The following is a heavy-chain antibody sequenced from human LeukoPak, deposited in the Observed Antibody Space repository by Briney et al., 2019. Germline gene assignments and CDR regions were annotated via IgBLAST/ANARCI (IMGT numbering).Heavy chain of an antibody. CDR3: AKDNSHVGDSEERATYGLDV. V-gene: IGHV3-23*01. D-gene: IGHD3-3*01. Sequence: GGSLRLSCAASGFTFSSYAMSWVRQAPGKGLEWVSAISGSGGTTYYADSVKGRFTFSRDSSKNTLFLQMNSLRAEDTAVYYCAKDNSHVGDSEERATYGLDVWGQGTTVTVAS. CDR1: GFTFSSYA. CDR2: ISGSGGTT. J-gene: IGHJ6*02.